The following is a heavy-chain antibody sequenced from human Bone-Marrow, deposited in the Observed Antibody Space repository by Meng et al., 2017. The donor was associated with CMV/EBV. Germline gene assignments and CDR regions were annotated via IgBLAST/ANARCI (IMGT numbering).Heavy chain of an antibody. Sequence: SETLSLTCTVSGGSISSSSYYWGWIRQPPGKGLEWIGSIYYSRSTYYNLSLKGRVTISVDTFKNQFALELSSVTAADTAVYYCARGCGSGSYYDAFDIWGQGTMVTVSS. CDR3: ARGCGSGSYYDAFDI. J-gene: IGHJ3*02. CDR2: IYYSRST. V-gene: IGHV4-39*06. CDR1: GGSISSSSYY. D-gene: IGHD3-10*01.